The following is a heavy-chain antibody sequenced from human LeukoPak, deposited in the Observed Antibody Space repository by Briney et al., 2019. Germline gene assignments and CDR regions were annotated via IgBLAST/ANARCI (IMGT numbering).Heavy chain of an antibody. Sequence: SETLSLTCTVSGGSISTYYWSWIRQPPGEGLEWIGYIYYSGSTNYNPSLKSRVTISVDTSKNQFSLKLSSVTAADTAIYYCANSSGYRNQFDYWGQGTLVTVSS. D-gene: IGHD3-22*01. J-gene: IGHJ4*02. CDR1: GGSISTYY. V-gene: IGHV4-59*08. CDR3: ANSSGYRNQFDY. CDR2: IYYSGST.